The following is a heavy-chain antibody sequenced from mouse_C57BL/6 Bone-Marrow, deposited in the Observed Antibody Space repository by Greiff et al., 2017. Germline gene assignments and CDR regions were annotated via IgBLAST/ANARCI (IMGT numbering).Heavy chain of an antibody. CDR3: ARMNYGGGFDY. J-gene: IGHJ2*01. CDR2: ISRGSSNI. D-gene: IGHD1-2*01. V-gene: IGHV5-17*01. CDR1: GFTFSDYG. Sequence: DVKLVESGGGLVKPGGSLKLSCAASGFTFSDYGMHWVRQAPEQGLEWVAYISRGSSNIYYADTVKGRFTISRDNAKNTLFLQMTSLRSEDTAMYYCARMNYGGGFDYWGQGTTLTVSS.